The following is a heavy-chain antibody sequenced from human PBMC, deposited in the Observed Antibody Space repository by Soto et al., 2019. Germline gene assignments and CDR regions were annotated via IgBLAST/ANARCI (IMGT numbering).Heavy chain of an antibody. CDR2: ISGSGGST. CDR1: GFTFSSYA. J-gene: IGHJ5*02. CDR3: ANRPTVGDYEETPS. D-gene: IGHD4-17*01. Sequence: GGSLRLSCAASGFTFSSYAMSWVRQAPGKGLEWVSAISGSGGSTYYADSVKGRFTISRDNSKNTLYLQMNSLRAEDTAVYYCANRPTVGDYEETPSWGQGTLVTVSS. V-gene: IGHV3-23*01.